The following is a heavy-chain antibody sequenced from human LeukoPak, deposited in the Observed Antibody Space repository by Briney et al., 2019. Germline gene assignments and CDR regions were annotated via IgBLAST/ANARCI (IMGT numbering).Heavy chain of an antibody. CDR3: AASRAGTGTLDY. J-gene: IGHJ4*02. D-gene: IGHD6-19*01. Sequence: GASVKVSCKASGYTFTSYGISWVRQAPGQGLEWMGWISAYNGNTNYAQKFQGRVTMTRDTSTSTVYMELSSLRSEDTAVYYCAASRAGTGTLDYWGQGTLVTVSS. CDR1: GYTFTSYG. CDR2: ISAYNGNT. V-gene: IGHV1-18*01.